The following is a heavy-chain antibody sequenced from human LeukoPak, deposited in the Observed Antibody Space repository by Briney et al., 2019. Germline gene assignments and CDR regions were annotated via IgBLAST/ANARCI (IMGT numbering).Heavy chain of an antibody. D-gene: IGHD1-26*01. J-gene: IGHJ4*02. Sequence: GGSLRLSCAASGFVFSRYEMNWVRLAPGKGLEWVSYISSGGTTIYYADPVKGRFTISRDNAKNSLFLQMNSLRVEDTAVYYCAREGSSTGDYWGQGTLVTVSS. V-gene: IGHV3-48*03. CDR2: ISSGGTTI. CDR1: GFVFSRYE. CDR3: AREGSSTGDY.